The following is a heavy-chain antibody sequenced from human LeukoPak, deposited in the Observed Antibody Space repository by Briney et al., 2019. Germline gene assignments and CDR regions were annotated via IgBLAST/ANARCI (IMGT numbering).Heavy chain of an antibody. CDR3: AKEVDCPSDCLFFHS. J-gene: IGHJ4*02. Sequence: GGSLRLSCAASGFTFDRFTIHWGRQTPGKGLEWVSLINRRGHTFYADSVKGRYTISRDNSRNSVFLQMNSLRPEDTALYHCAKEVDCPSDCLFFHSWGQGTLVTVSS. V-gene: IGHV3-43*01. CDR1: GFTFDRFT. D-gene: IGHD2-21*02. CDR2: INRRGHT.